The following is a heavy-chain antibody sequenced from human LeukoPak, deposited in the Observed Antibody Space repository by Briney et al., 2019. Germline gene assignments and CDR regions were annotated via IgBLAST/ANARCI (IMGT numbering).Heavy chain of an antibody. CDR3: ARDRTHYYGAGSYQLFDY. Sequence: GGSLRLSCAASGFTFSSYSMNWVRQAPGKGLEWISSISSSGAYTDYADSVKGRFSFSRDNAKNTLNLQMNSLRVEDTAVYYCARDRTHYYGAGSYQLFDYWGQGTLVTVSS. CDR1: GFTFSSYS. J-gene: IGHJ4*02. V-gene: IGHV3-21*04. D-gene: IGHD3-10*01. CDR2: ISSSGAYT.